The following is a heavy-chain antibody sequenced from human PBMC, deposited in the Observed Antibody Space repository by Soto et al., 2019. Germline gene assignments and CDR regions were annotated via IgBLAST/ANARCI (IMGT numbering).Heavy chain of an antibody. Sequence: QVQLQQSGPGLVKPSQTLSLTCAISGDSVSSDSAAWNWIRQSPSRGLEWLGRTYYRSKWYVDYAGSVNGRMTINPDTSKNDFSLQLNSVTPEDTAVSYCVRSRVFVAVAGMATYYYYYGMDVWGRGTAVTVS. D-gene: IGHD6-19*01. CDR1: GDSVSSDSAA. V-gene: IGHV6-1*01. CDR2: TYYRSKWYV. J-gene: IGHJ6*02. CDR3: VRSRVFVAVAGMATYYYYYGMDV.